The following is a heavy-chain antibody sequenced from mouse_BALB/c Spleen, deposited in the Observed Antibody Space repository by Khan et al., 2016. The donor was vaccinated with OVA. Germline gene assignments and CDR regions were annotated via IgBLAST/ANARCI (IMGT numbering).Heavy chain of an antibody. Sequence: LVKTGASVKISCKTSGYSFTGYYMHWVKQSHGKSLEWIGYISCYNGATTYNQKFKGKATFTVETSSSTAYMQFNSLHSEDTVTLSCARSVLRWCYAMDYWGQGTSVTVSS. J-gene: IGHJ4*01. V-gene: IGHV1S34*01. CDR2: ISCYNGAT. CDR3: ARSVLRWCYAMDY. CDR1: GYSFTGYY. D-gene: IGHD2-13*01.